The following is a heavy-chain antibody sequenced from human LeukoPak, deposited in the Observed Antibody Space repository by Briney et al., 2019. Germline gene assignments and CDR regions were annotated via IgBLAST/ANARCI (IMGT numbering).Heavy chain of an antibody. CDR2: ISGSGGST. J-gene: IGHJ4*02. CDR1: GFTFSSYA. V-gene: IGHV3-23*01. D-gene: IGHD1-26*01. CDR3: AKIVELRNNDY. Sequence: GSLRLSCAATGFTFSSYAMSWVRQATGKGLEWVSAISGSGGSTYYADSVKGRFTISRDNSKNTLYLQMNSLRAEDTAVYYCAKIVELRNNDYWGQGTLVTVSS.